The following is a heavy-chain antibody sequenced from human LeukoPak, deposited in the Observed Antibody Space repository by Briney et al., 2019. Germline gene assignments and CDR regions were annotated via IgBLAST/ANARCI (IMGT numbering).Heavy chain of an antibody. V-gene: IGHV3-69-1*02. J-gene: IGHJ4*02. Sequence: GGSLRLSCAASGFTFSDYYFSWIRQAPGKGLEWIGYVSSSGTIYYADSVKGRFTMSRDDDKSSLYLQVSGLRAEDTAIYYCARRRDYFGSWGQGTLVTVSS. CDR3: ARRRDYFGS. CDR1: GFTFSDYY. CDR2: VSSSGTI.